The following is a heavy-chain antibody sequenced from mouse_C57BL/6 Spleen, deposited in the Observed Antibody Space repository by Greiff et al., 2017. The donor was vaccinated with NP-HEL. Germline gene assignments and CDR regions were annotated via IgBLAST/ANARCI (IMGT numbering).Heavy chain of an antibody. J-gene: IGHJ2*01. CDR1: GFNIKNTY. D-gene: IGHD1-1*01. CDR3: ARSPDYYGSNYFDY. V-gene: IGHV14-3*01. Sequence: VQLKESVAELVRPGASVKLSCTASGFNIKNTYMHWVKQRPEQGLEWIGRIDPANGNTKYAPKFQGKATITADTSSNTAYLQLSSLTSEDPAIYYCARSPDYYGSNYFDYWGQGTTLTVSS. CDR2: IDPANGNT.